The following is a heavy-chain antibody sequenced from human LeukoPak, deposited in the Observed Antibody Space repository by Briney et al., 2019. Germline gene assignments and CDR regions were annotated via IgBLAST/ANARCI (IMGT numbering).Heavy chain of an antibody. CDR1: GFTFSNYA. D-gene: IGHD3-22*01. V-gene: IGHV3-23*01. Sequence: GGSLRLSCAASGFTFSNYAMSWVGQAPGKGLEWVSAFSRIGGSTYYADSVKGRFTISRDNSKNTLYLQMNSLRAEDTAVYYCAKPASYYDSSGYHFDYWGQGTLVTVSS. CDR3: AKPASYYDSSGYHFDY. CDR2: FSRIGGST. J-gene: IGHJ4*02.